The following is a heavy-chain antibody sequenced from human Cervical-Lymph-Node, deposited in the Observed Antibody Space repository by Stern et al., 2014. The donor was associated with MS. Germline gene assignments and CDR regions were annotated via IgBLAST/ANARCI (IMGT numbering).Heavy chain of an antibody. Sequence: QVQLVQSGAEVKKPGSSVRVSCKTSGDTLSIYDITWVRQAPGQGLEWMGGIIPFLGRAKYAQKFQGRVTITADKSTRTAYMELSSLRSEDTAVYYCAQGGDRSSWYWLDPWGQGTLVTVSS. V-gene: IGHV1-69*06. D-gene: IGHD6-13*01. CDR1: GDTLSIYD. CDR3: AQGGDRSSWYWLDP. J-gene: IGHJ5*02. CDR2: IIPFLGRA.